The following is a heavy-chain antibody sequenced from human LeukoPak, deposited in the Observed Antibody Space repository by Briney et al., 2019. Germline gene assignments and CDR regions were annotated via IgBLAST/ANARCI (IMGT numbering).Heavy chain of an antibody. D-gene: IGHD3-16*01. Sequence: GGSLRLSCVVSGFTFSTYAMSWVRQAPGKGLEWVANIKQDGSEKNYVDSVKGRFTISRDNAKNSLYLQMNTLRADDTAVYYCARDGFGTGSNWGQGTLVTVSS. CDR1: GFTFSTYA. CDR2: IKQDGSEK. J-gene: IGHJ4*02. CDR3: ARDGFGTGSN. V-gene: IGHV3-7*03.